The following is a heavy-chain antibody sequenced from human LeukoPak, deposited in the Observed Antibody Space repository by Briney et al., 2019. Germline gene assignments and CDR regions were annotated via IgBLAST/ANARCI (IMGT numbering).Heavy chain of an antibody. V-gene: IGHV4-34*01. Sequence: SETLSLTCAVYGGSFSGYSWSWIRQPPGKGLEWIGHINHSGSTNYNPSLKSRVTISVDTSKKQFSLNLYSVTAADTAVYYCASNEVVTTARDFDYWGQGTLVTVSS. CDR1: GGSFSGYS. CDR3: ASNEVVTTARDFDY. J-gene: IGHJ4*02. D-gene: IGHD2-21*02. CDR2: INHSGST.